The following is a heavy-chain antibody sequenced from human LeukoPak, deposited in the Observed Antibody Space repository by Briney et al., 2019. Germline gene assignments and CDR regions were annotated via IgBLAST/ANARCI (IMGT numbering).Heavy chain of an antibody. V-gene: IGHV3-30-3*01. CDR1: RFTFSSYA. D-gene: IGHD3-10*01. Sequence: PGGSLRLSCAASRFTFSSYAMHWVRQAPGKGLEWVAVISYDGSNKYYADSVKGRFTISRDNSKNTLYLQMDSLRAEDTAVYYCARGNLAPEVLLWFGELHGGWGAPFDYWGQGTLVTVSS. CDR2: ISYDGSNK. CDR3: ARGNLAPEVLLWFGELHGGWGAPFDY. J-gene: IGHJ4*02.